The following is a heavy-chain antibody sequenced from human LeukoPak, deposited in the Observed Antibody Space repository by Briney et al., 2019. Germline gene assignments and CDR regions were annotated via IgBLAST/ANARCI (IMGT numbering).Heavy chain of an antibody. CDR2: LYPGDSDI. J-gene: IGHJ3*02. CDR1: GYGFTNYW. CDR3: VRGGIAETFYYDSSGYYPYGAFDI. V-gene: IGHV5-51*01. Sequence: GESLKISCKGSGYGFTNYWIGWVRQMPGKGLEWMGILYPGDSDIRYSPSFQGQVTISADKSISTAFLQWSSLEASDTAMYYCVRGGIAETFYYDSSGYYPYGAFDIWGQGTMVTVSS. D-gene: IGHD3-22*01.